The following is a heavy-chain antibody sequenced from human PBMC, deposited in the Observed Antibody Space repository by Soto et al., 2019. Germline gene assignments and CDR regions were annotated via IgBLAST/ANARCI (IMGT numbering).Heavy chain of an antibody. CDR1: GGSFSGYY. CDR2: INHSGST. CDR3: ATREGGDWFDP. V-gene: IGHV4-34*01. Sequence: SETLSLTCAVYGGSFSGYYWSWIRQPPGKGLEWIGEINHSGSTNYNPSLKSRVTISVDTSKNQFSLKLSSVTAADTAVYYCATREGGDWFDPWGQGTLVTVSS. J-gene: IGHJ5*02. D-gene: IGHD3-10*01.